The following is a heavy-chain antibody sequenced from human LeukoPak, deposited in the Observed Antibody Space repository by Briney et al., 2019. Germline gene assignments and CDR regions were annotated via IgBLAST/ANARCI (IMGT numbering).Heavy chain of an antibody. J-gene: IGHJ3*02. CDR1: GFTVSSNY. CDR3: ARDTAMATTGAFDI. D-gene: IGHD5-18*01. Sequence: GGSLSLSCAASGFTVSSNYMSWLRQAPGKGLEWVSVIYSGGSTYYADSVKGRFTISRDNSKNTLYLQMNSLRAEDTAVYYCARDTAMATTGAFDIWGQGTMVTVPS. CDR2: IYSGGST. V-gene: IGHV3-53*01.